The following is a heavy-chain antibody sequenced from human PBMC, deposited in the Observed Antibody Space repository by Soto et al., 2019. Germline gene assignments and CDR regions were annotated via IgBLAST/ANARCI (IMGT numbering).Heavy chain of an antibody. D-gene: IGHD3-9*01. Sequence: PGGSLRLSCAASGFTFSNYWMSWVRQAPGKGLEWVANIKQDGSDKYYVGSVKGRFTISRDNAKNSLYLQMNSLRAEDTAVYYCAREAYFEPLDYRGQGTLVTVST. CDR3: AREAYFEPLDY. V-gene: IGHV3-7*01. J-gene: IGHJ4*02. CDR1: GFTFSNYW. CDR2: IKQDGSDK.